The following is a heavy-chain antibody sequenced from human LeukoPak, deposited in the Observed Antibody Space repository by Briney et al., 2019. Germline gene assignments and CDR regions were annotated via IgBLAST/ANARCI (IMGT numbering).Heavy chain of an antibody. J-gene: IGHJ3*02. CDR3: ARKRRYDILTGYSAFDI. Sequence: PSETLSLTCTVSGDSINSRSYYWDWIRQPPGKGLEWIGNLYYGGNTHYNPSLKSRVTISADTSNNQFSLNLSSVTAADTAVYYCARKRRYDILTGYSAFDIWGQGTMVTVSS. V-gene: IGHV4-39*01. CDR2: LYYGGNT. CDR1: GDSINSRSYY. D-gene: IGHD3-9*01.